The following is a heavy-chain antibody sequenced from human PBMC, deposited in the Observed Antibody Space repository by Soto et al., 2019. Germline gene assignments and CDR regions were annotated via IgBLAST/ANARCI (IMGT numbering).Heavy chain of an antibody. J-gene: IGHJ4*02. CDR1: GFTFSSYG. V-gene: IGHV3-33*01. CDR3: ARVLSGWYQTFDY. CDR2: IWYDGSNK. Sequence: GGSLRLSCAASGFTFSSYGMHWVRQAPGKGLEWVAVIWYDGSNKYYADSVKGRFTISRDNSKNTLYLQMNSLRAEDTAVYYCARVLSGWYQTFDYWGQGTLVTVSS. D-gene: IGHD6-19*01.